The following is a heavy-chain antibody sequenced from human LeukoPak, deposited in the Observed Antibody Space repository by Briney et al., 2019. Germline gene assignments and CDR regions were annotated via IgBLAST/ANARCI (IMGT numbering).Heavy chain of an antibody. CDR3: AKGYNYAYEY. V-gene: IGHV3-53*01. D-gene: IGHD5-18*01. CDR1: GFTVSSSY. Sequence: PGGSLRLSCAASGFTVSSSYMSWVRHAPGKGLEWVSLIYSGGGTYYAASAEGRFTISRDNSKNTLYLQMNSLRPEDTAVYYCAKGYNYAYEYWGQGTLVTVSP. J-gene: IGHJ4*02. CDR2: IYSGGGT.